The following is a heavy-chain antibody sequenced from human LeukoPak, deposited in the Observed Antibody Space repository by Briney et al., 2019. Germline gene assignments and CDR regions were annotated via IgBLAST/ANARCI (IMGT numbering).Heavy chain of an antibody. Sequence: GGSLRLSWAASGFTFSSYSMNWVRQAPGKGLEWVSSISSSSSYIYYADSVKGRFTISRDNAKNSLYLQMNSLRAEDTAVYYCARGLQIVVVITTDEQDAFDIWGQGTMVTVSS. CDR1: GFTFSSYS. V-gene: IGHV3-21*01. CDR3: ARGLQIVVVITTDEQDAFDI. CDR2: ISSSSSYI. J-gene: IGHJ3*02. D-gene: IGHD3-22*01.